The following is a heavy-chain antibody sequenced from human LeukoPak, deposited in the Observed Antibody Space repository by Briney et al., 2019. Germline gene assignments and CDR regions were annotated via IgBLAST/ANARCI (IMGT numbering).Heavy chain of an antibody. Sequence: GGPLRLSCAASGFTFSSYAMSWVRQAPGKGLEWVSAISGSGGSTYYADSVKGRFTISRDNSKNTLYLQMNSLRAEDTAVYYCAKDFALWNYRGFDFWGQGTLVTVSS. CDR3: AKDFALWNYRGFDF. V-gene: IGHV3-23*01. CDR2: ISGSGGST. D-gene: IGHD1-7*01. J-gene: IGHJ4*02. CDR1: GFTFSSYA.